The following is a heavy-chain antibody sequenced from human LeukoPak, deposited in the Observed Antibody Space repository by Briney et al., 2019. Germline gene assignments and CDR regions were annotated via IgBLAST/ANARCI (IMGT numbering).Heavy chain of an antibody. CDR3: AKVAMTTVTVYFDY. J-gene: IGHJ4*02. Sequence: PGMSLRLSCSASGFTFSSYGMHWVRQAPGKGLEWVSAISVSGTGTYYADSVKGRFTISRDNSKNTLYLQMNGLRAEDTAVYYCAKVAMTTVTVYFDYWGQGTLVTVSS. CDR1: GFTFSSYG. CDR2: ISVSGTGT. D-gene: IGHD4-17*01. V-gene: IGHV3-23*01.